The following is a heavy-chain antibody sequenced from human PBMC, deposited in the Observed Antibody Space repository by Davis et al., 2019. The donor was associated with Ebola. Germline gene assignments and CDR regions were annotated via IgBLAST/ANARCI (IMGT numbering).Heavy chain of an antibody. CDR3: AAGGSRGGFDV. CDR1: GYILTDLS. V-gene: IGHV1-24*01. CDR2: FDPQNNDI. D-gene: IGHD1-26*01. Sequence: ASVKVPCKVSGYILTDLSIHWVRQSPGQGLEWMGNFDPQNNDIIYAHKFEDRVTMTEDTSTNTAYMELSSLRSDDSAVYYCAAGGSRGGFDVWGQGTMVTVS. J-gene: IGHJ3*01.